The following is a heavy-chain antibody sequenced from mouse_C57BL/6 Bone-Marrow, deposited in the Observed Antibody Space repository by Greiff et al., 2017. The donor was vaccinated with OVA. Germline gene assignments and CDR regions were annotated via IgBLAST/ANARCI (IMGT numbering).Heavy chain of an antibody. CDR2: INPNYGTT. V-gene: IGHV1-39*01. CDR1: GYSFTDYN. J-gene: IGHJ4*01. CDR3: AREYYDYDGYAMDY. Sequence: EVQVVESGPELVKPGASVKISCKASGYSFTDYNMNWVKQSNGKSLEWIGVINPNYGTTSYNQKFKGKATLTVDQSSSTAYMQLNSLTSADSAVYYCAREYYDYDGYAMDYWGQGTSVTVSS. D-gene: IGHD2-4*01.